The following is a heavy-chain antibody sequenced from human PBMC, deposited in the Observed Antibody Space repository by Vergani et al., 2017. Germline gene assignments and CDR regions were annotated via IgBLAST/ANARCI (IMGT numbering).Heavy chain of an antibody. CDR2: IIPIFGTA. Sequence: QVQLVQSGDEVKKPGSSVKVSCKASGGTFSSYAISWVRQAPGQGLEWMGGIIPIFGTANYAQKFQGRVTITADESTSTAYMELSSLRAEDTAGYYCATTMGYCSSTSCHSYWYFDFWGRGTLVTVSS. D-gene: IGHD2-2*02. CDR3: ATTMGYCSSTSCHSYWYFDF. V-gene: IGHV1-69*01. J-gene: IGHJ2*01. CDR1: GGTFSSYA.